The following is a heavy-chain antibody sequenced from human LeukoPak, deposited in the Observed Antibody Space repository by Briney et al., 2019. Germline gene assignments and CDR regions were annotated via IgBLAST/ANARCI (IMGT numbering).Heavy chain of an antibody. V-gene: IGHV4-59*01. Sequence: SETLSLTCTVSGVPISSYYWSWIRQPPGKGLEGIGYIYYSGSTNYNPSLKSRVTISVDTSKNQFSLKLSSVTAADTAVYYCARHRSSTSWKNYYGMDVWGQGTTVTVSS. J-gene: IGHJ6*02. D-gene: IGHD2-2*01. CDR3: ARHRSSTSWKNYYGMDV. CDR1: GVPISSYY. CDR2: IYYSGST.